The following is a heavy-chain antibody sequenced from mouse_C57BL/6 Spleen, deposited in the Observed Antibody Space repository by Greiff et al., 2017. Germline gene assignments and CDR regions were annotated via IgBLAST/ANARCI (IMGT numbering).Heavy chain of an antibody. D-gene: IGHD1-1*01. J-gene: IGHJ1*03. V-gene: IGHV1-52*01. CDR3: ARSGSSYWYFDV. Sequence: QVQLQQPGAALVRPGSSVKLSCKASGYTFTTYWLHWLKRRPIPGLEWMGNIDTSVSATPYHKKFKDKATLTVDKSSSTAYMQLSSLTSEDSAVYYCARSGSSYWYFDVWGTGTTVTVSS. CDR2: IDTSVSAT. CDR1: GYTFTTYW.